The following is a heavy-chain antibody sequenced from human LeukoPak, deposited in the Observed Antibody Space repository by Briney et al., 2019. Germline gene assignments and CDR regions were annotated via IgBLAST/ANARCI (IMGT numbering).Heavy chain of an antibody. CDR2: IYTSGST. CDR1: GGSISSGSYY. J-gene: IGHJ4*02. CDR3: ARGYSSSSEPFDY. Sequence: SQTLSLTCTVSGGSISSGSYYWSWIRQPAGKGLEWIGRIYTSGSTKYNPSLKSRVTISVDTSKNQFSLKLSSVTAADTAVYYCARGYSSSSEPFDYWGQGTLVTVSS. D-gene: IGHD6-6*01. V-gene: IGHV4-61*02.